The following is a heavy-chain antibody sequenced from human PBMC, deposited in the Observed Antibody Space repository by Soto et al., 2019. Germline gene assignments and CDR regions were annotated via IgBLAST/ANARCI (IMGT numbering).Heavy chain of an antibody. CDR2: IDPIDSHT. Sequence: GESLKISCDGSGYSFTNYWISLVRQMPGKGLDWMGRIDPIDSHTTYSPSFQGHVTISTDKSINTAYLQWSSLKASDTAMYYCARRYCSSATCPRNYYGMDVWGQGTTVTVSS. J-gene: IGHJ6*02. CDR3: ARRYCSSATCPRNYYGMDV. V-gene: IGHV5-10-1*01. D-gene: IGHD2-2*01. CDR1: GYSFTNYW.